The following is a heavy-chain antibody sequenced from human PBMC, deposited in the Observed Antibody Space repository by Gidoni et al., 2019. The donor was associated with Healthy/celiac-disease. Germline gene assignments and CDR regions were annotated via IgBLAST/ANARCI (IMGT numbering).Heavy chain of an antibody. Sequence: EVQLVESGGGLVKPGGSLRLSCAASGFPFSSYSMNWVRQAPGKGLEWVSSISSSSSYIYYADSVKGRFTISRDNAKNSLYLQMNSLRAEDTAVYYCARVRGGGGYYYYYMDVWGKGTTVTVSS. V-gene: IGHV3-21*01. J-gene: IGHJ6*03. CDR2: ISSSSSYI. CDR3: ARVRGGGGYYYYYMDV. D-gene: IGHD3-10*01. CDR1: GFPFSSYS.